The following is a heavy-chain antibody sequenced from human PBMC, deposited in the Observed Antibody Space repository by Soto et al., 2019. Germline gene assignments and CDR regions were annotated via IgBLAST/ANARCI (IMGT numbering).Heavy chain of an antibody. CDR1: GFTFSSYA. V-gene: IGHV3-30-3*01. CDR3: ARDPERGRLSGTKDY. Sequence: QVQLVESGGGGVQPGRSLSLACAASGFTFSSYAMHWVRQAPGKGLEWVAVISYDGSNKYYADSVKGRFTISRDNSKNTLYLQMNSLRAEDTAVYYCARDPERGRLSGTKDYWGQGTLVTVSS. D-gene: IGHD1-1*01. J-gene: IGHJ4*02. CDR2: ISYDGSNK.